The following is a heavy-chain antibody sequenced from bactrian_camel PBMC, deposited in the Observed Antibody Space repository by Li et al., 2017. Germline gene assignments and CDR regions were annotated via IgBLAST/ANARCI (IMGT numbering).Heavy chain of an antibody. Sequence: VQLVESGGALVQPGGSLRLSCAASRYTYNSMGWFRQAPGKAREGVAAIYAGGSSTVYTDSVKGRFTISRDNAKNTLSLQMNSLKPRDTATYYCAVPRYGAGYKYWGQGTQVTVS. D-gene: IGHD5*01. J-gene: IGHJ4*01. CDR1: RYTYNS. V-gene: IGHV3S31*01. CDR2: IYAGGSST. CDR3: AVPRYGAGYKY.